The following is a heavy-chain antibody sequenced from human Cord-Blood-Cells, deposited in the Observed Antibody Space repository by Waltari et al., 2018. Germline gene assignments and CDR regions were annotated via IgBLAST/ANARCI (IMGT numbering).Heavy chain of an antibody. D-gene: IGHD3-9*01. CDR3: AREYYDILTGYYLDY. J-gene: IGHJ4*02. CDR1: GLPFSSYG. CDR2: IWYDGSNK. V-gene: IGHV3-33*01. Sequence: QVQLVESGGGVVQPGRSLRLSCAASGLPFSSYGMHWVRQAPGKGLEWVAVIWYDGSNKYYADSVKGRFTISRDNSKNTLYLQMNSLRAEDTAVYYCAREYYDILTGYYLDYWGQGTLVTVSS.